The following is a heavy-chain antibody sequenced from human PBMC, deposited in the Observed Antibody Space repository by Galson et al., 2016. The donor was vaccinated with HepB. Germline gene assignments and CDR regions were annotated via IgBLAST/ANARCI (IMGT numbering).Heavy chain of an antibody. J-gene: IGHJ4*03. Sequence: SLRLSCAASGFTFSSYAMRWVRQAPGKGLEWMAIISFDGSDKYYADSVKGRFTISRDNSKNTLYLQMSSLRADDTAVYYCARTPYSSASRAKSYYFDYWGQGTMVTVSS. D-gene: IGHD6-6*01. CDR3: ARTPYSSASRAKSYYFDY. CDR1: GFTFSSYA. CDR2: ISFDGSDK. V-gene: IGHV3-30*04.